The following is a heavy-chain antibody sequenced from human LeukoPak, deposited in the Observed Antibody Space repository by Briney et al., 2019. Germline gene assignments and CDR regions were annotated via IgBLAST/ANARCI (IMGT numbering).Heavy chain of an antibody. V-gene: IGHV1-69*13. CDR3: AKDQGIAVARVFDY. J-gene: IGHJ4*02. Sequence: SVKVSCKASGGTFSSYAISWVRQAPGQGLEWMGGIIPIFGTANYAQKFQGRVTITADESTSTAYMELSSLRSEDTAVYYCAKDQGIAVARVFDYWGQGTLVTVSS. CDR2: IIPIFGTA. D-gene: IGHD6-19*01. CDR1: GGTFSSYA.